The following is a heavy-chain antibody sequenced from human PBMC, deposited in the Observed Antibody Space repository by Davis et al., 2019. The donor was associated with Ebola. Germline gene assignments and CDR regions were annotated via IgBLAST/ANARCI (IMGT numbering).Heavy chain of an antibody. CDR2: IYHSGST. Sequence: SETLSLTCTVSGGSISTFYWSWIRQPPGKGLEWIGSIYHSGSTYYNPSLKSRVTISVDTSKNQFSLKLSSVTAADTAVYYCARGSRRYSSTLRINWFDPWGQGTLVTVSS. D-gene: IGHD6-13*01. V-gene: IGHV4-59*12. CDR1: GGSISTFY. J-gene: IGHJ5*02. CDR3: ARGSRRYSSTLRINWFDP.